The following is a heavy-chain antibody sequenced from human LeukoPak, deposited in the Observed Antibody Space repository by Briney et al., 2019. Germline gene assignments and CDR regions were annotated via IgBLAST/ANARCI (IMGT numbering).Heavy chain of an antibody. CDR3: ARRRAYNDYAAGLYYYFMGV. D-gene: IGHD4-17*01. V-gene: IGHV4-59*01. CDR1: GGSINSYY. J-gene: IGHJ6*03. Sequence: PSETLSLTCSVSGGSINSYYWSWIRQPPGKGLEWIGFIYYTGSTNYDPSLRSRVTISVDTSKNQVSLKLSSVTAADTAVYYCARRRAYNDYAAGLYYYFMGVWGKGTTVVVSS. CDR2: IYYTGST.